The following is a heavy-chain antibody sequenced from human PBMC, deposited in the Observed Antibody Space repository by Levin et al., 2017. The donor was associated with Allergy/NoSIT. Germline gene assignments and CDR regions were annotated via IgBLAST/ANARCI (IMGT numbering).Heavy chain of an antibody. D-gene: IGHD3-22*01. CDR1: GGSISSGGYY. CDR3: AREAEYDSSGYSIPSDDYFDY. J-gene: IGHJ4*02. V-gene: IGHV4-31*02. Sequence: SQTLSLTCTVSGGSISSGGYYWSWIRQHPGKGLEWIGYIYYSGSTYYNPSLKSRVTISVDTSKNQFSLKLSSVTAADTAVYYCAREAEYDSSGYSIPSDDYFDYWGQGTLVTVSS. CDR2: IYYSGST.